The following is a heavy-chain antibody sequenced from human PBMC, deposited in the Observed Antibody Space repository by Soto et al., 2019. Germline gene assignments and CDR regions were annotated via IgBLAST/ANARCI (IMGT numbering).Heavy chain of an antibody. V-gene: IGHV1-69*13. D-gene: IGHD2-8*01. CDR3: ASGLYCTNGVCHYYYYGMDV. Sequence: ASVKVSCKASGGTFSSYAISWVRQAPGQGLEWMGGIIPIFGTANYAQKFQGRVTITADESTSTAYMELRSLRSEDTTVYYCASGLYCTNGVCHYYYYGMDVWGQGTTVTV. CDR1: GGTFSSYA. J-gene: IGHJ6*02. CDR2: IIPIFGTA.